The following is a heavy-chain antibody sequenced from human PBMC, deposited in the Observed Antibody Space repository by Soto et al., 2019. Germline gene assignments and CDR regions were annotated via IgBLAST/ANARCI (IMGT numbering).Heavy chain of an antibody. CDR2: TSYDGNNK. D-gene: IGHD3-16*01. CDR3: ARWGTTGGFDL. V-gene: IGHV3-30*19. CDR1: GFRFKSFV. Sequence: QVQLVESGGGVVQPGTSLRLSCAASGFRFKSFVMHWVRQAPGKGLEWVAFTSYDGNNKDYGDSVKGRFTVSRDNSQNTLHLQLAFLRPEDTALYYCARWGTTGGFDLWGQGTLVSVSS. J-gene: IGHJ4*02.